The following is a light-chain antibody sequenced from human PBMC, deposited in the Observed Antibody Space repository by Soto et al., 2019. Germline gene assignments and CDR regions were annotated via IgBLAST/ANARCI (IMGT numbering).Light chain of an antibody. Sequence: EIVMTQSPATLSVSPAETSALAFIASQGISRTLAWYQLKPGQAPRLLFYGASTRATDIPARFSGSGSGTEFTLTISGLQSEDFAIYYCQQYNNWPPWTFGQGTKAE. J-gene: IGKJ1*01. CDR3: QQYNNWPPWT. CDR2: GAS. CDR1: QGISRT. V-gene: IGKV3-15*01.